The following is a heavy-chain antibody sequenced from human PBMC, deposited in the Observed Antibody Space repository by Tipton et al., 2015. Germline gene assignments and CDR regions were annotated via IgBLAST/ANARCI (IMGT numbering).Heavy chain of an antibody. J-gene: IGHJ4*02. Sequence: QSGPEVKKPGESLKISCKGSGYSFSNYWIGWVRQMPGKGLEWVGIIHPSDSETKYSPSFEGLVTISADKSTSTAYLQWSSLKASDPAVYYCARRLPYFEWSKVYYFDYWGQGSPVTVSP. CDR2: IHPSDSET. CDR3: ARRLPYFEWSKVYYFDY. V-gene: IGHV5-51*01. D-gene: IGHD3-9*01. CDR1: GYSFSNYW.